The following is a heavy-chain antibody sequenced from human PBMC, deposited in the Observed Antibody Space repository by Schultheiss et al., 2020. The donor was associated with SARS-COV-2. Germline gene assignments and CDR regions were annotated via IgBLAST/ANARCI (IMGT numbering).Heavy chain of an antibody. D-gene: IGHD6-19*01. CDR2: INGDGSAS. V-gene: IGHV3-74*01. CDR3: ARDVGQWLAQDDAFDI. Sequence: GESLKISCAASGFTFKNYWMHWVRQIPGKGLVWVSRINGDGSASSYADSVKGRFTVSRDNAGNTLYLQMNSLRAEDTAVYYCARDVGQWLAQDDAFDIWGQGTMVTVSS. J-gene: IGHJ3*02. CDR1: GFTFKNYW.